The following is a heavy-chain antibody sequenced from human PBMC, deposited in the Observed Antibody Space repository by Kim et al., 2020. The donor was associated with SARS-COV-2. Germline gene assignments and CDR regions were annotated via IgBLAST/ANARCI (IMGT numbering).Heavy chain of an antibody. D-gene: IGHD3-10*01. CDR3: AYRGEYYGPGSYYND. Sequence: SGPTLVNPTQTLTLTCTFSGFSLRTSGVGVGWIRQPPGKALEWLALIYWDDDKRYSPSLKSRLTITKDTSKNQVVLTMTNMDPVDTATYYCAYRGEYYGPGSYYNDWGQRTLGTVSS. CDR2: IYWDDDK. CDR1: GFSLRTSGVG. V-gene: IGHV2-5*02. J-gene: IGHJ4*02.